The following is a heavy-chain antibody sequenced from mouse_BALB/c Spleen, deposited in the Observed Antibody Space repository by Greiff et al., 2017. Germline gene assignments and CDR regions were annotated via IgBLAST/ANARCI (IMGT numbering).Heavy chain of an antibody. CDR1: GYAFTSYN. CDR3: ARAGDDYDMEYYFDY. V-gene: IGHV1S135*01. CDR2: IDPYNGGT. D-gene: IGHD2-4*01. J-gene: IGHJ2*01. Sequence: EVKLMESGPELVKPGASVKVSCKASGYAFTSYNMYWVKQSHGKSLEWIGYIDPYNGGTSYNQKFKGKATLTVDKSSSTAYMHLNSLTSEDSAVYYCARAGDDYDMEYYFDYWGQGTTLTVSS.